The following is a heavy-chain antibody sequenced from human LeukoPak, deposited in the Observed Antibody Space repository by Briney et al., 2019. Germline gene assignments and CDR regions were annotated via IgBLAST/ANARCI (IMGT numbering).Heavy chain of an antibody. J-gene: IGHJ5*02. CDR1: GGTFSSYA. CDR2: IIPIFGTT. D-gene: IGHD1-7*01. CDR3: ARDPWAGTRYTSQNWFDP. V-gene: IGHV1-69*13. Sequence: SVKVSCKASGGTFSSYAISWVRQAPGQGLEWMGGIIPIFGTTNYAQKFQGRVTITADESTSTAYMELSNLRSEDTAVYYCARDPWAGTRYTSQNWFDPWGQGTLVTVSS.